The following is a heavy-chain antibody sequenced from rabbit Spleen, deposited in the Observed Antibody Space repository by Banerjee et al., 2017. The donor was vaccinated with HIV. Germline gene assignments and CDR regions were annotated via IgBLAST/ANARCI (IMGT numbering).Heavy chain of an antibody. J-gene: IGHJ4*02. CDR1: GFSFSSNDY. V-gene: IGHV1S43*01. D-gene: IGHD6-1*01. CDR3: ARDPTDATGGAAATI. CDR2: IDPLFGST. Sequence: EESGGGLVQPEGSLTLTCKASGFSFSSNDYMCWVRQAPGKGLEWIGYIDPLFGSTYYANWVNGRFSISRENTQNTVYLQMTSLTAADTATYFCARDPTDATGGAAATIWGPGTLVTVS.